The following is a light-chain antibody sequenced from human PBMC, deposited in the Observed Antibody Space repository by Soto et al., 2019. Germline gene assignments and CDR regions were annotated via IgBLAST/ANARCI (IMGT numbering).Light chain of an antibody. CDR1: QSVSSN. CDR3: QQYNNWWT. V-gene: IGKV3-15*01. J-gene: IGKJ1*01. Sequence: EIVMTQSPATLSVSPGERATLSCRASQSVSSNLAWYQQKPGQAPRLLIYGASTRASGIPARFSGSGSGTEFTLSISSLQSEDLASYYCQQYNNWWTFGQGTKVKIK. CDR2: GAS.